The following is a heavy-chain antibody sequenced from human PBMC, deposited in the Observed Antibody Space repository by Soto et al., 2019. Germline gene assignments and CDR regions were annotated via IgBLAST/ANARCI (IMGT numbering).Heavy chain of an antibody. V-gene: IGHV1-69*13. J-gene: IGHJ3*02. CDR1: GYSFTSHY. CDR3: AREGAEYRGVGANYDDAFDI. D-gene: IGHD1-26*01. Sequence: SVKVSCKAIGYSFTSHYMHWVRQAPGQGLEWMGGIIPIFGTANYAQKFQGRVTITADESTSTAYMELSSLRSEDTAVYYCAREGAEYRGVGANYDDAFDIWGQGTMVTVSS. CDR2: IIPIFGTA.